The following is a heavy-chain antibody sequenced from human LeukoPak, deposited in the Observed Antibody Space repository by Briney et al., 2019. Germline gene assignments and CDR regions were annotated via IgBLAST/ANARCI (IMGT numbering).Heavy chain of an antibody. V-gene: IGHV1-3*03. CDR2: ITAGNGDT. Sequence: ASVKVSCKASGYTFTNYVIHWVRQAPGQRPEWMGWITAGNGDTRYSQEFQGRVSITTDTPASTAYMELTSLRSEDMAVYYCAISNTGTSRNSYNIWGQGTMVTVSS. CDR1: GYTFTNYV. J-gene: IGHJ3*02. CDR3: AISNTGTSRNSYNI. D-gene: IGHD3-10*01.